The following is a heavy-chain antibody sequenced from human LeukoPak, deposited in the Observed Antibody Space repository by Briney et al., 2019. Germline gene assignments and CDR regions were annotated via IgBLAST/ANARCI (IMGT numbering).Heavy chain of an antibody. J-gene: IGHJ4*02. V-gene: IGHV4-39*07. CDR2: VFYSGRT. CDR1: GGFIRDSGYY. D-gene: IGHD3-22*01. CDR3: ARDRYYYDSSVDY. Sequence: PETLSLTCTVSGGFIRDSGYYWGWIRQPPGKGLEWIGTVFYSGRTYYNSSLQSRVTISVDTSKNQFSLKLSSVTAADTAVYYCARDRYYYDSSVDYWGQGTLVTVSS.